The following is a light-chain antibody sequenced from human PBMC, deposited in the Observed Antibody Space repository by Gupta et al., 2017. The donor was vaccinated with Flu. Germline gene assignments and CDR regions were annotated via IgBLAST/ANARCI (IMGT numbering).Light chain of an antibody. Sequence: QSALTQPPSVSGSPGQSVPISCTGTSSDVGNYNRVSWYQQPPDTAPKLMIYEVSKRPSGVPDRFSGSKSGNTASLTISGLQAEDEADYYCTSYTSSYTYVFGTGTKVTVL. CDR3: TSYTSSYTYV. CDR2: EVS. J-gene: IGLJ1*01. V-gene: IGLV2-18*02. CDR1: SSDVGNYNR.